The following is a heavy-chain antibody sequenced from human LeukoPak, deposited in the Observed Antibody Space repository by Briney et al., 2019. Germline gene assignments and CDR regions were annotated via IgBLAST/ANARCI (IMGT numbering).Heavy chain of an antibody. CDR1: GYIFTNYY. CDR2: INPSGGST. CDR3: ARNEDSSGWYGDAFDI. J-gene: IGHJ3*02. Sequence: ASVKVSCKASGYIFTNYYMHWVRQAPGQGLEWMGIINPSGGSTSYAQKFQGRVTMTRDTSTSTVYMELSSLRSEDTAVYYCARNEDSSGWYGDAFDIWGQGTMVTVSS. V-gene: IGHV1-46*01. D-gene: IGHD6-19*01.